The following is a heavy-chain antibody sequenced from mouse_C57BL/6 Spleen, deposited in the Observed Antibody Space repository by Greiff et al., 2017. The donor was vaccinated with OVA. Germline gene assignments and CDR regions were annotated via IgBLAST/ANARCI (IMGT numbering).Heavy chain of an antibody. CDR1: GFTFSDYG. CDR2: ISSGSSTI. D-gene: IGHD3-3*01. Sequence: EVNVVESGGGLVKPGGSLKLSCAASGFTFSDYGMHWVRQAPEKGLEWVAYISSGSSTIYYADTVKGRFTISRDNAKNTLFLQMTSLRSEDTAMYYCAREGTLAMDYWGQGTSVTVSS. J-gene: IGHJ4*01. CDR3: AREGTLAMDY. V-gene: IGHV5-17*01.